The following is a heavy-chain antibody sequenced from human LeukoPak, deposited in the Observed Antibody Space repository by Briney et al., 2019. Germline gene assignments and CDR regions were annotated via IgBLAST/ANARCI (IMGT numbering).Heavy chain of an antibody. D-gene: IGHD6-19*01. J-gene: IGHJ3*02. V-gene: IGHV4-59*08. Sequence: SETLSLTCTVSGGSISSYYWSWIRQPPGKGLEWIGYMYYSGSTNYNPSLKSRVTISVDMSKNQFSLNLSSVTAADTAVYYCAGAGVAGPPPIWGQGTMVTVSS. CDR1: GGSISSYY. CDR2: MYYSGST. CDR3: AGAGVAGPPPI.